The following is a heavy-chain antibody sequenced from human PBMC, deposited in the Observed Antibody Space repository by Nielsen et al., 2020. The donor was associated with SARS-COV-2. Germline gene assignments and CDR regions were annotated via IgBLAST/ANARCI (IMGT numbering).Heavy chain of an antibody. CDR3: ARLVPWIWNWFDP. V-gene: IGHV4-59*13. D-gene: IGHD5-12*01. CDR2: IYYSGSA. CDR1: GGSISSYY. Sequence: SETLSLTCTVSGGSISSYYWSWIRQPPGKGLEWIGYIYYSGSANYNPSLKSRVTISVDTSKNQFSLKLSSVTAADTAVYYCARLVPWIWNWFDPWGQGTLVTVSS. J-gene: IGHJ5*02.